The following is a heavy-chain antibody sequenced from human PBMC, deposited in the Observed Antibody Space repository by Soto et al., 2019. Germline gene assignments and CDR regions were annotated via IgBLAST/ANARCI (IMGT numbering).Heavy chain of an antibody. Sequence: AASVKVSCKASGYTFTSYDIYWVRQATGQGLEWMGWMNPNTGNSGYAQKFQGRVTVTSDTSNTVHMELSSLRSEDTAVYYCARRAETNGWNGFGADKYYFDFWGQGTLVTVSS. V-gene: IGHV1-8*01. CDR3: ARRAETNGWNGFGADKYYFDF. D-gene: IGHD1-1*01. CDR2: MNPNTGNS. J-gene: IGHJ4*02. CDR1: GYTFTSYD.